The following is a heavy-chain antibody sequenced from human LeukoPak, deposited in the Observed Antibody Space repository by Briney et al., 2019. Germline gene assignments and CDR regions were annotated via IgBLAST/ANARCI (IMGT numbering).Heavy chain of an antibody. CDR1: GGSFSGYY. D-gene: IGHD1-26*01. V-gene: IGHV4-34*01. CDR2: INHSGST. J-gene: IGHJ6*03. CDR3: ASQGHHGKIVGTTLSYFYMDV. Sequence: PSETLSLTCAVYGGSFSGYYWSWFRQPPGKGLEWIGEINHSGSTNYNPSLKSRVTISVDTSKNQFSLKLSSVTAADTAFYYCASQGHHGKIVGTTLSYFYMDVWGKGTTVTVSS.